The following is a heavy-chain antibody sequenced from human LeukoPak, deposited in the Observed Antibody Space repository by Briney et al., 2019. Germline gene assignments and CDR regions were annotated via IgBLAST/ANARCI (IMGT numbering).Heavy chain of an antibody. CDR1: GYTFTDYY. J-gene: IGHJ4*02. D-gene: IGHD5-24*01. CDR2: LNPNSGDT. CDR3: ARGRNIEMTTMSGGSDY. Sequence: ASVKVSCKASGYTFTDYYMHWVRRAPGQGLEWMGWLNPNSGDTNYAQKFQGRVSMTRDTSISTAYMDLSDLRSDDTAVYYCARGRNIEMTTMSGGSDYWGQGTLVTVSS. V-gene: IGHV1-2*02.